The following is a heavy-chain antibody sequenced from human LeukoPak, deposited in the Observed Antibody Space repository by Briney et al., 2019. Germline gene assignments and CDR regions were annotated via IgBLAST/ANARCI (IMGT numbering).Heavy chain of an antibody. CDR1: GFTFSSYA. CDR2: ISYDGSNK. V-gene: IGHV3-30-3*01. Sequence: GGSLRLSCAASGFTFSSYAMHWVRQAPGKGLEWVAVISYDGSNKYYADSVKGRFTISRDNSKNTLYLQMNSLRAEDTAVYYCARESGSYWYFDLWGRGTLVTVSS. D-gene: IGHD1-26*01. CDR3: ARESGSYWYFDL. J-gene: IGHJ2*01.